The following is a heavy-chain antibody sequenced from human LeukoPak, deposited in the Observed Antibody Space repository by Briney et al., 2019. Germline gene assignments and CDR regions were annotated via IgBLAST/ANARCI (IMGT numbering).Heavy chain of an antibody. CDR2: ISSSSRTI. CDR3: ATSIAARRGDAFDI. CDR1: GFTFTTYW. D-gene: IGHD6-6*01. Sequence: GGSLRLSCAASGFTFTTYWMSWVRQAPGKGLEWVSYISSSSRTIYYADSVKGRFTISRDNAKNSLYLQMNSLRAEDTAVYYCATSIAARRGDAFDIWGQGTMVTVSS. J-gene: IGHJ3*02. V-gene: IGHV3-48*04.